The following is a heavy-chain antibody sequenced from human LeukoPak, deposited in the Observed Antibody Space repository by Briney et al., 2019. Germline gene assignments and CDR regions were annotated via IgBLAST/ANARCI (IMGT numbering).Heavy chain of an antibody. CDR3: ARRILYCSSTSCYLWDY. D-gene: IGHD2-2*01. V-gene: IGHV4-4*07. CDR1: GGSISSYY. CDR2: MYTSGST. Sequence: PSETLSLTCTVSGGSISSYYWSWIRQPAGKGLEWIGRMYTSGSTNYNPSLKSRVTMSVDTSKNQFSLKLSSVTAADTAVYYCARRILYCSSTSCYLWDYWGQGTLVTVSS. J-gene: IGHJ4*02.